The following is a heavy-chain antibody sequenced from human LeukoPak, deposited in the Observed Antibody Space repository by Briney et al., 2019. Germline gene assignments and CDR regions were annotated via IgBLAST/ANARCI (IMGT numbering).Heavy chain of an antibody. Sequence: GGSLRLSCAASGFTFSSYGMHWVRQAPGKGLEWVAFIRYDGSNKYYADSLKGRFTISRDNSKNTVYLQMNSLRAEDTAVYYCARRQGRRGIVGPTILKGAFDIWGQGTKVTVSS. V-gene: IGHV3-30*02. CDR2: IRYDGSNK. CDR1: GFTFSSYG. J-gene: IGHJ3*02. D-gene: IGHD1-26*01. CDR3: ARRQGRRGIVGPTILKGAFDI.